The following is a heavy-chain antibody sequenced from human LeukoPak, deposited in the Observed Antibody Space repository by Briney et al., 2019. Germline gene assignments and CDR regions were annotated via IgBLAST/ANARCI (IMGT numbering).Heavy chain of an antibody. V-gene: IGHV4-39*07. CDR2: IYYSGST. Sequence: SETLSLTRTVSGGSISSSSYYWGWIRQPPGKGLEWIGSIYYSGSTYYNTSLKSRVTISVDTSKNQFSLKLSSVTAADTAVYYCARLDYYYYYYMDVWGKGTTVTVSS. CDR1: GGSISSSSYY. CDR3: ARLDYYYYYYMDV. J-gene: IGHJ6*03.